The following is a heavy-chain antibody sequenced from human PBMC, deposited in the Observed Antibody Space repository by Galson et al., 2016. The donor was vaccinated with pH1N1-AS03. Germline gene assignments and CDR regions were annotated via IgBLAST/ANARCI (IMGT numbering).Heavy chain of an antibody. CDR2: MYASGDT. Sequence: ETLSLTCTLSGDSIGGYYWSWVRQPAGEGLQWLGRMYASGDTLYNPSLKSRLTMSVDTSKNHFSLKLTSVTAPATAVYYCASERQWLSGDSGPRYGMDVWGQGTTVTVSS. V-gene: IGHV4-4*07. D-gene: IGHD3-10*02. CDR1: GDSIGGYY. CDR3: ASERQWLSGDSGPRYGMDV. J-gene: IGHJ6*02.